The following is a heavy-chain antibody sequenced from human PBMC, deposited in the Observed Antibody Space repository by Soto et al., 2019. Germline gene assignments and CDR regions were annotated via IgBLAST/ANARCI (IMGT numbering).Heavy chain of an antibody. CDR2: IYYSGST. CDR1: GGSISSSSYY. Sequence: SETLSLTCTVSGGSISSSSYYWGWIRQPPGKGLEWIGSIYYSGSTYYNPSLKSRVTISVDTSKNQFSLKLSSVTAADTAVYYCARQPLIHGGGVCFVDYWGQGTLVTVSS. D-gene: IGHD2-8*02. CDR3: ARQPLIHGGGVCFVDY. J-gene: IGHJ4*02. V-gene: IGHV4-39*01.